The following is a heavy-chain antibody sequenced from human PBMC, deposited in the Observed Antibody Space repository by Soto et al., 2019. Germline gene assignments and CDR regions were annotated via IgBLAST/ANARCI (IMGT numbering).Heavy chain of an antibody. CDR2: ISYDGSNK. CDR3: VRDKSPYSSGCHNLHFDY. J-gene: IGHJ4*02. V-gene: IGHV3-30-3*01. D-gene: IGHD6-19*01. CDR1: GFTVSSYA. Sequence: QVQLVESGGGVVQPGVSLRLSCAGSGFTVSSYAMHWVRQAAGKALEWVAVISYDGSNKYYADSVKGRFTISRDTSNTLYLQINSLRAEHTAVYYCVRDKSPYSSGCHNLHFDYWGQGSLVTVSS.